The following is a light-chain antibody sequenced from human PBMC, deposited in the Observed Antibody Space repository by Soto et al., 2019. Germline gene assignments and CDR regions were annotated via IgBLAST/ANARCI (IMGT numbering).Light chain of an antibody. J-gene: IGKJ1*01. CDR2: DAS. CDR3: LQVYSFPRT. Sequence: DIQITQSPSSLSASVVDRVTITCRASQSISTWLAWYQQKPGEAPKLLIYDASSLQSGVPSRFSGSGSGTEFILTINNLQPEDFASYFCLQVYSFPRTFGLGTKVDI. CDR1: QSISTW. V-gene: IGKV1-12*01.